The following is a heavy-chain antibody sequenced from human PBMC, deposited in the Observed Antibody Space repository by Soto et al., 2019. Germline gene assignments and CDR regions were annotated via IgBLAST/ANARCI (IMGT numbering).Heavy chain of an antibody. CDR1: GESFSGYY. V-gene: IGHV4-34*01. CDR2: INHSGST. J-gene: IGHJ4*02. CDR3: ARDLGSPGYFDY. Sequence: PSETLSLTCAVYGESFSGYYWSWIRQPPGKGLEWIGEINHSGSTNYNPSLKSRVTISVDTSKNQFSLKLSSVTAADTAVYYCARDLGSPGYFDYWGQGTLVTVSS.